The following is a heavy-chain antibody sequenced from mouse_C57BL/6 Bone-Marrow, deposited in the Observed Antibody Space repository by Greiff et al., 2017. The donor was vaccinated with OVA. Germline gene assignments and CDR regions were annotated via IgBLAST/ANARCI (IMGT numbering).Heavy chain of an antibody. Sequence: QVQLQQSGAELMKPGASVKLSCKATGYTFTGYWIEWVKQRPGHGLEWIGEILPGRGSTNYNEKFKGKATFTADTSSNTAYMQLSSLTTEDSAIYYCAREGYYYGSSWFAYWGQGTLVTVSA. J-gene: IGHJ3*01. CDR2: ILPGRGST. CDR3: AREGYYYGSSWFAY. D-gene: IGHD1-1*01. V-gene: IGHV1-9*01. CDR1: GYTFTGYW.